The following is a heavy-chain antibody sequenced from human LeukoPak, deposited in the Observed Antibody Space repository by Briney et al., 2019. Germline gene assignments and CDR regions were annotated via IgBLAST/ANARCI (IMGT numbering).Heavy chain of an antibody. D-gene: IGHD3-22*01. CDR1: GYTFTGYY. V-gene: IGHV1-2*06. CDR2: INPNSGGT. Sequence: DSVKVSCKASGYTFTGYYMHWVRQAPGQGLEWMGRINPNSGGTNYAQKFQGRVTMTRDTSISTAYIELSRLRSDDTAVYYCARDAYYDSSGYYYDYWGQGTLVTVSS. J-gene: IGHJ4*02. CDR3: ARDAYYDSSGYYYDY.